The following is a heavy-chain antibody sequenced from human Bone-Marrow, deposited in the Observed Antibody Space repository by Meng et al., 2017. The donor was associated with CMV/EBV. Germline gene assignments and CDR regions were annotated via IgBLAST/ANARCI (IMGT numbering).Heavy chain of an antibody. D-gene: IGHD3-3*01. J-gene: IGHJ4*02. Sequence: ASVKVSCKASGYTFTSYGISWVRQAPGQGLEWMGWISAYNGNTNYAQKLQGRVTMTTDTSTSTAYMELRSLRSDDTAAYYCARDQWVAPTYDFWSGYYFYFDYWGQGTLVTVSS. V-gene: IGHV1-18*01. CDR3: ARDQWVAPTYDFWSGYYFYFDY. CDR2: ISAYNGNT. CDR1: GYTFTSYG.